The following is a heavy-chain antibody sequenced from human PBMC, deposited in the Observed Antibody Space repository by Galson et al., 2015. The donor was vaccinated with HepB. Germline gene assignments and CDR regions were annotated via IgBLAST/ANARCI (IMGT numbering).Heavy chain of an antibody. CDR1: GFSLSTSGVG. V-gene: IGHV2-5*02. D-gene: IGHD3-22*01. Sequence: PALVKPTQTLTLTCTFSGFSLSTSGVGVGWIRQPPGKALEWLALIYWDDDKRYSPSLKSRLTITKDTSKNQVVLTMTNMDPVDTATYYCALGQWLFGAFDIWGQGTMVTVSS. J-gene: IGHJ3*02. CDR2: IYWDDDK. CDR3: ALGQWLFGAFDI.